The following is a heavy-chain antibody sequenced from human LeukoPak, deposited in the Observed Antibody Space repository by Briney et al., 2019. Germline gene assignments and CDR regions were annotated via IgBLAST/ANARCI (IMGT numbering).Heavy chain of an antibody. CDR1: GYTFTSYA. CDR2: INAGNGNT. CDR3: ARAVTIFGVVIYYYYMDV. Sequence: ASVKVSCKASGYTFTSYAVQWVRQAPGQRLEWMGWINAGNGNTKYSQKFQGRVTITRDTSASTAYMELSSLRSEDTALYYCARAVTIFGVVIYYYYMDVWGKGTTVTVSS. D-gene: IGHD3-3*01. J-gene: IGHJ6*03. V-gene: IGHV1-3*01.